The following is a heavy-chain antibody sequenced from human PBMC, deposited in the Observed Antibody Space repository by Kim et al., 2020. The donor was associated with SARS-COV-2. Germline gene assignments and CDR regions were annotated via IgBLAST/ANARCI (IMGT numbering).Heavy chain of an antibody. CDR3: ASSSV. CDR1: GFTFSSYW. D-gene: IGHD2-2*01. Sequence: GGSLRLSCAASGFTFSSYWLTWVRQAPGKGLEWVANIKRDGGEKYYVYSVRVRFTISRDNAKKSLYLQMNSLRVEDTAVYYCASSSVRGQGTLVTVST. CDR2: IKRDGGEK. J-gene: IGHJ4*02. V-gene: IGHV3-7*01.